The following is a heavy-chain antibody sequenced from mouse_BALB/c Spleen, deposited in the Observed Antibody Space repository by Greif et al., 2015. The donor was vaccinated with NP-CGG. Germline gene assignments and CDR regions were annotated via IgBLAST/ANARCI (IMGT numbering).Heavy chain of an antibody. Sequence: VQLQESGPGLVAPSQSLSITCTVSGFSLTSYGVHWVRQPPGKGLEWLGVIWAGGSTNYNSALMSRLSISKDNSKSQVFLKMNSLQTDDTAMYYCARELRRRYYAMDYWGQGTSVTVSS. D-gene: IGHD2-12*01. CDR2: IWAGGST. CDR3: ARELRRRYYAMDY. J-gene: IGHJ4*01. V-gene: IGHV2-9*02. CDR1: GFSLTSYG.